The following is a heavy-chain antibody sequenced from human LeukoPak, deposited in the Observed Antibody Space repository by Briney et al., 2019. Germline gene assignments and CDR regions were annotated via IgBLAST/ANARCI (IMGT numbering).Heavy chain of an antibody. D-gene: IGHD2-21*02. J-gene: IGHJ6*02. Sequence: GASVKVSCKASGGTLSSYAISWVRQAPGQGLEWMGRIIPILGIANYAQKFQGRVTITADKSTSTAYMELSSLRSEDTAVYYCAATYCGGDCYSYYYYGMDVWGQGTTVTVSS. CDR3: AATYCGGDCYSYYYYGMDV. V-gene: IGHV1-69*04. CDR1: GGTLSSYA. CDR2: IIPILGIA.